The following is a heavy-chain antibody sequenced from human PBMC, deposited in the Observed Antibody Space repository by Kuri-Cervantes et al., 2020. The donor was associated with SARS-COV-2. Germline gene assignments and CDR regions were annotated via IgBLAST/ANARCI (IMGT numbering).Heavy chain of an antibody. J-gene: IGHJ4*02. CDR2: IRSKANSYAT. Sequence: LSLTCAASGFTFSGSAMHWVRQASGKGLEWVGRIRSKANSYATAYAASVKGRFTISRDDSKNTAYLQMNSLKTEDTAVYYCTRHREVGGSWANDYWGQGTLVTVSS. CDR1: GFTFSGSA. V-gene: IGHV3-73*01. CDR3: TRHREVGGSWANDY. D-gene: IGHD2-15*01.